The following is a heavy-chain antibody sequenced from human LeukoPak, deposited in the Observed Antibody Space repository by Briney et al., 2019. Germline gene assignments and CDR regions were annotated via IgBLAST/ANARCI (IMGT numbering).Heavy chain of an antibody. J-gene: IGHJ5*02. D-gene: IGHD3-9*01. CDR2: INHSGST. CDR3: ATSPKSYYDILTGYYFSPSNNWFDP. Sequence: PSETLSLTCAVYGGSFSGYYWSWIRRPPGKGLEWIGEINHSGSTNYNPSLKSRVTISVDTSKNQFSLKLSSVTAADTAVYYCATSPKSYYDILTGYYFSPSNNWFDPWGQGTLVTVSS. V-gene: IGHV4-34*01. CDR1: GGSFSGYY.